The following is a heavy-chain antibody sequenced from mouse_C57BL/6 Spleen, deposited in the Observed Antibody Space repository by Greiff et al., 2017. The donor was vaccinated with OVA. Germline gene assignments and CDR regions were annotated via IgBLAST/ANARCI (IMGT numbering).Heavy chain of an antibody. Sequence: SGPVLVKPGASVKMSCKASGYTFTDYYMNWVKQSHGKSLEWIGVINPYNGGTSYNQKFKGKATLTVDKSSSTAYMELNSLTSEDSAVYYCARKEGLRQLYYAMDYWGQGTSVTVAS. D-gene: IGHD2-2*01. CDR3: ARKEGLRQLYYAMDY. CDR2: INPYNGGT. V-gene: IGHV1-19*01. CDR1: GYTFTDYY. J-gene: IGHJ4*01.